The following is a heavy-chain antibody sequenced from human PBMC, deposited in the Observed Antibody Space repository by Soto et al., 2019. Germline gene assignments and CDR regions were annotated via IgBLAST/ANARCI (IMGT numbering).Heavy chain of an antibody. CDR3: ARGRKAAACTGNPAVY. D-gene: IGHD6-13*01. V-gene: IGHV1-18*01. J-gene: IGHJ4*02. CDR2: ISAYNGNT. CDR1: GYTFTSYG. Sequence: QVQLVQSGAEVKKPGASVKVSCKASGYTFTSYGISWVRQAPGQGREWMGWISAYNGNTNYAQKIQGRVTMTTVTFTRTAYTALRRLISDDTAVYYGARGRKAAACTGNPAVYWGQGTLVTVSS.